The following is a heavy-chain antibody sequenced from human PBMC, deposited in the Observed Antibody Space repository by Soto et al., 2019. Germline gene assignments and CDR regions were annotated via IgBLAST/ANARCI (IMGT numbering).Heavy chain of an antibody. V-gene: IGHV3-23*01. J-gene: IGHJ4*02. Sequence: PGGSLRLSCAASGFTFSSYAMSWVRQAPGKGLEWVSAISGSGGSTYYADSVKGRFTISRGNSKNTLYLQMNSLGAEDTAVYYCARHVAGYSSGLDYWGQGTLVTVSS. CDR2: ISGSGGST. CDR3: ARHVAGYSSGLDY. CDR1: GFTFSSYA. D-gene: IGHD6-19*01.